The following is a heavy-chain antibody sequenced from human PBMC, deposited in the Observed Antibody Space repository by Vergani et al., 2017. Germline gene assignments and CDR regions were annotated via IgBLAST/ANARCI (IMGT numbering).Heavy chain of an antibody. Sequence: EVQLVESGGGIVKPGGSLRLSCVASGFSFRNAWMNWVRRTPGKGLEWVGRIKSTFDRGTTDYAAAVKGRFTISRDDSKNTLFLRMNGLKTEDIGVDYYTTDPRYGCDCSCYWLMDHHYYGMDVWVQGTAVTVSS. CDR2: IKSTFDRGTT. CDR3: TTDPRYGCDCSCYWLMDHHYYGMDV. CDR1: GFSFRNAW. J-gene: IGHJ6*02. V-gene: IGHV3-15*07. D-gene: IGHD2-21*01.